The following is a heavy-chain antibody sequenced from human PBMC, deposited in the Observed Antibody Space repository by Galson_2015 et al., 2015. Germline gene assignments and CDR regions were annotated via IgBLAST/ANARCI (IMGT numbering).Heavy chain of an antibody. D-gene: IGHD1-26*01. J-gene: IGHJ6*02. Sequence: SLRLSCAASGFTFSSYAMHWVRQAPGKGLEWVAVISDDGSNKYYANSVKGRFTISRDNSKNTLYLQMNSLRAEDTAVYYCARELLQLYYYYGMDVWGQGTTVTVSS. CDR1: GFTFSSYA. CDR3: ARELLQLYYYYGMDV. CDR2: ISDDGSNK. V-gene: IGHV3-30-3*01.